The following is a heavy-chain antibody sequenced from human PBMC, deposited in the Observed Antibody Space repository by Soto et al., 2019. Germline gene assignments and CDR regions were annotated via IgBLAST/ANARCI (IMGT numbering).Heavy chain of an antibody. D-gene: IGHD3-3*01. Sequence: ETLSLTCTVSGGSVSSGSYYWSWIRQPPGKGLEWIGYIYYSGSTNYNPSLKSRVTISVDTSKNQFSLKLSSVTAADTAVYYCARAGVVHDFWSGYSSWYFDYRGQGPLVTLSS. CDR1: GGSVSSGSYY. J-gene: IGHJ4*02. V-gene: IGHV4-61*01. CDR2: IYYSGST. CDR3: ARAGVVHDFWSGYSSWYFDY.